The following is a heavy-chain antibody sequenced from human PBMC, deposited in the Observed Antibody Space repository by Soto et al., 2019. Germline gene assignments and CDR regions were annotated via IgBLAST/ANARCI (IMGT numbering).Heavy chain of an antibody. V-gene: IGHV3-74*03. CDR2: INTDGATS. Sequence: EVQLVESGGELVQPGGSLRLSCAASGFTFSGHWMHWVRQVAGKGLEWVSRINTDGATSTYADSVKGRFTISRDNAKNTLYLQMSALRAEDTALYYCAREAGYCSRTSCYRRAFDTWGQGTTVTVSS. CDR1: GFTFSGHW. J-gene: IGHJ3*02. D-gene: IGHD2-2*01. CDR3: AREAGYCSRTSCYRRAFDT.